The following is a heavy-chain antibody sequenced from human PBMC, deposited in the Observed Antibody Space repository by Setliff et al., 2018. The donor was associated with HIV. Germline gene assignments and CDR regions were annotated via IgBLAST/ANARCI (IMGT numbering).Heavy chain of an antibody. CDR2: LYYSGST. V-gene: IGHV4-59*01. J-gene: IGHJ3*01. D-gene: IGHD5-12*01. CDR1: GASIRSYY. CDR3: ARIPWVATLWGGAFDL. Sequence: SSETLSLTCIVSGASIRSYYWAWIRQSPGRGLQYLGHLYYSGSTNYNPSLKSRITMSMDTSKNQFSLQLSSVTAADTAVYYCARIPWVATLWGGAFDLWGHGTMVTVSS.